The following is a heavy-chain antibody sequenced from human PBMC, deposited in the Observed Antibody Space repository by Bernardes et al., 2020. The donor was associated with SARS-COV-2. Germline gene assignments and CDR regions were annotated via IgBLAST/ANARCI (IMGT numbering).Heavy chain of an antibody. V-gene: IGHV3-9*01. Sequence: GGSLRLSCAASGFAFDDYAINWVRQAPGKGLEWVSGISWNSGSIGYADSVKGRFTISRDNAKNSLYLQMNSLRAEDTALYYCAKGDDSSGYEDYWGQGTLVTVSS. D-gene: IGHD3-22*01. CDR2: ISWNSGSI. CDR1: GFAFDDYA. CDR3: AKGDDSSGYEDY. J-gene: IGHJ4*02.